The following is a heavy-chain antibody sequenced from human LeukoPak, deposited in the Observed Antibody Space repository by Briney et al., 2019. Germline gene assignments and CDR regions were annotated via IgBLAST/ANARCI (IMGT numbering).Heavy chain of an antibody. J-gene: IGHJ5*02. D-gene: IGHD3-10*01. V-gene: IGHV1-18*01. CDR1: GYTFTSYG. CDR2: ISAYNGNT. CDR3: ARDGVLWFGESDSNWFDP. Sequence: ASVKVSCKASGYTFTSYGISWVRQAPGQGLEWMGWISAYNGNTNYAQKLQGRVTMTTDTYTSTAYMELRSLRSDDTAVYYCARDGVLWFGESDSNWFDPWGQGPLVTVSS.